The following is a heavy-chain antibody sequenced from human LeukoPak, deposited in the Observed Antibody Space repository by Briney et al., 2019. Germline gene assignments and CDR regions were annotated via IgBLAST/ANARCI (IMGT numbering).Heavy chain of an antibody. D-gene: IGHD3-10*01. CDR1: GFTFSGFS. CDR3: ARAGSHWHYVY. V-gene: IGHV3-7*01. CDR2: IKQDGSER. J-gene: IGHJ4*02. Sequence: PGGSLRLSCAASGFTFSGFSMSWVRPRPTKGLEWVANIKQDGSERYYVDSVKGRFTISRDNAKNSLSLQMNNLRVEDTAVYYCARAGSHWHYVYWGQGTVVTVSS.